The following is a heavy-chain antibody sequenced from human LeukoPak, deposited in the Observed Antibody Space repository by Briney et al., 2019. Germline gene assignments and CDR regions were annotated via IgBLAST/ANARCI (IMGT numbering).Heavy chain of an antibody. Sequence: PSETLSLTCAVYGGSFSGYYWSWIRQPPGKGLEWIGEINHSGSTNYNPSLKSRVTISVDTSKNQFSLKLTSVTAADTAVYFCARDYSGYGFDYWGQGTLVTVSS. V-gene: IGHV4-34*01. CDR3: ARDYSGYGFDY. CDR2: INHSGST. D-gene: IGHD5-12*01. J-gene: IGHJ4*02. CDR1: GGSFSGYY.